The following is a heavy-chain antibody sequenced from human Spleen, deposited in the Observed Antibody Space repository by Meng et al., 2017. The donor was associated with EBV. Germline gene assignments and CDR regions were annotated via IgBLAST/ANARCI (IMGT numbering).Heavy chain of an antibody. J-gene: IGHJ6*02. V-gene: IGHV4-34*01. CDR2: INHSGST. D-gene: IGHD7-27*01. CDR3: AQLGGGTYYGMDV. Sequence: QVQLQQGGAGLLKPSEPLSLTCAVYGGSFSGYYWSWIRQPPGKGLEWIGEINHSGSTNYNPSLKSRVTISVDTSKNQFSLKLSSVTAADTAVYYCAQLGGGTYYGMDVWGQGTTVTVSS. CDR1: GGSFSGYY.